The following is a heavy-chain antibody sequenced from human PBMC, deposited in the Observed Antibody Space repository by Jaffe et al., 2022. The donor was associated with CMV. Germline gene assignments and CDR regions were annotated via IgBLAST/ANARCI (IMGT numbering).Heavy chain of an antibody. J-gene: IGHJ5*02. CDR2: INHSGST. CDR3: ARGGGYCSSTSCATSRRFDP. Sequence: QVQLQQWGAGLLKPSETLSLTCAVYGGSFSGYYWSWIRQPPGKGLEWIGEINHSGSTNYNPSLKSRVTISVDTSKNQFSLKLSSVTAADTAVYYCARGGGYCSSTSCATSRRFDPWGQGTLVTVSS. D-gene: IGHD2-2*01. CDR1: GGSFSGYY. V-gene: IGHV4-34*01.